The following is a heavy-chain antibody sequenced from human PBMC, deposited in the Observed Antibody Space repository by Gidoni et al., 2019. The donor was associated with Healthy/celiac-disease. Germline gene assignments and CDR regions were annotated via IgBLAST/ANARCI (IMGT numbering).Heavy chain of an antibody. D-gene: IGHD3-22*01. J-gene: IGHJ4*02. V-gene: IGHV2-70*15. CDR3: ARISLYDSSGYYPYYFDY. CDR1: GFSLSTSGMC. Sequence: QVTLRESGPALVKPTQTLTLTCTFSGFSLSTSGMCVSWIRQPPGKSLEWLARIAWDDDKYYSTSLKTRLTISKDTSKNQVVLTMTNMDPVDTATYYCARISLYDSSGYYPYYFDYWGQGTLVTVSS. CDR2: IAWDDDK.